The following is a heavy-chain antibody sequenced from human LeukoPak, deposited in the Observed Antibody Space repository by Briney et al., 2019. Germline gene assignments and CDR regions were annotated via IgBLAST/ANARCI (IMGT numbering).Heavy chain of an antibody. V-gene: IGHV3-53*01. CDR1: GFTVSTNY. J-gene: IGHJ4*02. D-gene: IGHD2-2*01. CDR3: AREGGLGYCSTTSCAFDC. Sequence: GGSLRLSCAASGFTVSTNYMAWVRQAPGKGLECVSVIYSGGRTDYADSVKGRFTISRDPSKNTLYLQMNSLRADDTVVYYCAREGGLGYCSTTSCAFDCWGQGTLVTVSS. CDR2: IYSGGRT.